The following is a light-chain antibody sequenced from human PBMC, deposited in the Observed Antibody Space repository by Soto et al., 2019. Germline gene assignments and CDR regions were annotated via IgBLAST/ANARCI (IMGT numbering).Light chain of an antibody. CDR2: DVS. Sequence: QSALTQPASVSGSPGQSITISCTGTSSDVGGSKYVSWYQQPPGKAPRIIIYDVSDRPSGVSYRFSGSKSGNTASLTISGLQAEDEADYYCGSYRIFDTMVFGGGTKVTVL. CDR3: GSYRIFDTMV. J-gene: IGLJ3*02. CDR1: SSDVGGSKY. V-gene: IGLV2-14*01.